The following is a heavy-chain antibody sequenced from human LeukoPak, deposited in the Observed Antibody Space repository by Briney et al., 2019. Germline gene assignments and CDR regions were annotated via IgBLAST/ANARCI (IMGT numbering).Heavy chain of an antibody. D-gene: IGHD3-22*01. V-gene: IGHV3-53*01. CDR2: IYSGGST. CDR3: AREFMGDSSGKPDC. Sequence: GGSLRLSCAASGFTVSSNYMSWVRQAPGKGLEWVSVIYSGGSTYYADSVKGRFTISRGNSKNTLYLQMNSLRAEDKAVYYYAREFMGDSSGKPDCWGQGTLVSVSS. J-gene: IGHJ4*02. CDR1: GFTVSSNY.